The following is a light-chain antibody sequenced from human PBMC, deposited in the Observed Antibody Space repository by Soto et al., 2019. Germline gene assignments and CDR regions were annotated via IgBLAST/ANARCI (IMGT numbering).Light chain of an antibody. Sequence: ALTQPASVSGSPGQSITISCTGTSSDVGGYNYVSWYQQHPGKAPKLMIYEVSNRPSGVSNRFSGSKSGNTASLTISGLQAEDEADYYCSSYTSSTTLVFGGGTKLTVL. CDR2: EVS. CDR3: SSYTSSTTLV. V-gene: IGLV2-14*01. CDR1: SSDVGGYNY. J-gene: IGLJ2*01.